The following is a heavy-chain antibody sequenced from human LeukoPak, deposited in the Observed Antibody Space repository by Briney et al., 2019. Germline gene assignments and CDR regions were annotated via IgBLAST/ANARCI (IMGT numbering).Heavy chain of an antibody. V-gene: IGHV1-69*13. CDR3: ARAEDQGRYLDWLPGFDP. CDR2: IHPMFGTS. Sequence: SVKDSCKTSRGTFSSYVINWVRQAPGQGLERVGGIHPMFGTSIYSQQFQGRVTITQDESKNTAYMELDKLRSDDTGTYYCARAEDQGRYLDWLPGFDPWGQGTLVTVSS. D-gene: IGHD3-9*01. CDR1: RGTFSSYV. J-gene: IGHJ5*02.